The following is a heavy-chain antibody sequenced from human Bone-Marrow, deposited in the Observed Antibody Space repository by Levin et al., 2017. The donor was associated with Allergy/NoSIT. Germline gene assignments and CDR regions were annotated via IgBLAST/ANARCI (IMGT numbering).Heavy chain of an antibody. Sequence: GESLKISCAASGFNFKIAWMDWVRQAPGKGLEWVGRIKSEASGGTIYYAAPVKGRFTISRDDSKDTLYLKMNSLKVEDSAIYYCTDLGTSPTWGQGTLLTVSS. J-gene: IGHJ5*02. CDR2: IKSEASGGTI. V-gene: IGHV3-15*05. D-gene: IGHD3-10*01. CDR3: TDLGTSPT. CDR1: GFNFKIAW.